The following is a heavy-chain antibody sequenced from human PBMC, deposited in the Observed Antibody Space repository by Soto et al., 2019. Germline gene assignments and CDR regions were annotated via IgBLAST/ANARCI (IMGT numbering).Heavy chain of an antibody. CDR3: ARQGGEGDYDFWSGYEGAYAMDV. J-gene: IGHJ6*02. V-gene: IGHV4-39*01. Sequence: SETLSLTCTVSGGSISTRSSYWGWIRQPPGKGLEWIGSIYYIGNTYYNPSLKSRVTISVDTSKTRFSLNLNSVTTADTAVYYCARQGGEGDYDFWSGYEGAYAMDVWGQGTTVTVAS. CDR1: GGSISTRSSY. D-gene: IGHD3-3*01. CDR2: IYYIGNT.